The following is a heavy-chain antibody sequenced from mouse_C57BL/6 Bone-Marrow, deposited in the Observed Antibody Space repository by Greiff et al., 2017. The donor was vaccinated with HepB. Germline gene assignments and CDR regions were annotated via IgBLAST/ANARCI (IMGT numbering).Heavy chain of an antibody. CDR3: ARGDYDAAWFAY. Sequence: QVQLQQSGPELVKPGASVKISCKASGYAFSSSWMNWVKQRPGKGLEWIGRIYPGDGDTNYNGKFKGKATLTADKSSSTAYMQLSSLTSEDSAVYFCARGDYDAAWFAYWGQGTLVTVSA. CDR1: GYAFSSSW. J-gene: IGHJ3*01. V-gene: IGHV1-82*01. CDR2: IYPGDGDT. D-gene: IGHD2-4*01.